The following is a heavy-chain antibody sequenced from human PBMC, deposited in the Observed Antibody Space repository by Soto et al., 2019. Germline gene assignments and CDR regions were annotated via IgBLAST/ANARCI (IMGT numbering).Heavy chain of an antibody. CDR1: GFTFSSYG. D-gene: IGHD2-15*01. Sequence: QVQLVESGGGVVQPGRSLRLSCAASGFTFSSYGMHWVRQAPGKGLEWVAVISYDGSNKYYADSVKGRFTISRDNSKNTLYLQMNSLRAEDTAVYYCAKVGTGGSGGGMDVWGKGTTVTVSS. J-gene: IGHJ6*04. CDR3: AKVGTGGSGGGMDV. CDR2: ISYDGSNK. V-gene: IGHV3-30*18.